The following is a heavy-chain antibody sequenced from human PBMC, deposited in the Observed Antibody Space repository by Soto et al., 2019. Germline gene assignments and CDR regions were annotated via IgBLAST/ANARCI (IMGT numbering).Heavy chain of an antibody. V-gene: IGHV4-31*03. CDR3: ARVYDSSGYQLGNWFDP. J-gene: IGHJ5*02. D-gene: IGHD3-22*01. Sequence: NPSETLSLTCTVSGGSISSGGYYWSWIRQHPGKGLEWIGYIYYSGSTYYNPSLKSRVTISVDTSKNQFSLKLSSVTAADTAVYYCARVYDSSGYQLGNWFDPWGQGTLVTVSS. CDR2: IYYSGST. CDR1: GGSISSGGYY.